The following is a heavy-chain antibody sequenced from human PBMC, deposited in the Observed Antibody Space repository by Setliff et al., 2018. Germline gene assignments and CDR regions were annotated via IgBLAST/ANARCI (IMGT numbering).Heavy chain of an antibody. CDR3: ARDRGGTNPWFDF. CDR1: GLTVSNDF. CDR2: IYNIGGT. D-gene: IGHD3-10*01. V-gene: IGHV3-53*01. J-gene: IGHJ5*01. Sequence: PGGSLRLSCVVSGLTVSNDFMGWVRQAPGKGLEWVSVIYNIGGTRYADSVEGRFTISRDKSKNTLYLHLSSLRAEDTATYYCARDRGGTNPWFDFWGQGTLVTVSS.